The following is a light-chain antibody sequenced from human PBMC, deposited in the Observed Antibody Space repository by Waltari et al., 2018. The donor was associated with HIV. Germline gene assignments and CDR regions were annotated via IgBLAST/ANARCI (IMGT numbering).Light chain of an antibody. CDR3: SSEAGSNSLEV. Sequence: KAPKLMIYEDSKRPSGVPDRFSGSRSGNTASLTVSGLQAEDEADHYCSSEAGSNSLEVFGTGTKVTVL. V-gene: IGLV2-8*01. CDR2: EDS. J-gene: IGLJ1*01.